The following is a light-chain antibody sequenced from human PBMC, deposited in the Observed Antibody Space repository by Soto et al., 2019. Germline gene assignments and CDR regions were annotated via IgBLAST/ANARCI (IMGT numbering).Light chain of an antibody. CDR1: QRISDN. CDR3: QQYKSWPPLT. J-gene: IGKJ4*01. Sequence: DIVMTQSPAILSVSLGERATLSCLASQRISDNLAWYQQRSGQAPRLLIYGASTRSTGVPARFSGSGSGTEFTITISTLHSDDCAIYYCQQYKSWPPLTFGGGTKVE. CDR2: GAS. V-gene: IGKV3-15*01.